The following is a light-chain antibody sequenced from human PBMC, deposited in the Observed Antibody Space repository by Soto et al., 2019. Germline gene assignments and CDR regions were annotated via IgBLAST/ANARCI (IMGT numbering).Light chain of an antibody. Sequence: NFMLTQSHSVSASPGKTVTISCTRSSGSIASKDVQWYQQRPGSSPNTVIYEDDQRPSGVPDRFSGSIDSSSNSASLTISGLKTEDEADYYCQSYDGRDVVFGGGTKVTVL. CDR2: EDD. V-gene: IGLV6-57*01. CDR3: QSYDGRDVV. J-gene: IGLJ2*01. CDR1: SGSIASKD.